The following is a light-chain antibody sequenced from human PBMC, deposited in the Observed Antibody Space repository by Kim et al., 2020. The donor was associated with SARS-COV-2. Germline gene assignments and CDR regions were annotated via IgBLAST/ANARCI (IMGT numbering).Light chain of an antibody. V-gene: IGKV1-39*01. CDR2: AAS. J-gene: IGKJ2*01. CDR1: QSITKY. Sequence: STSVGDRVTITCRASQSITKYLNWYQHEPGKAPKLLIYAASTLQRGVPSRFSGSGSETEFTLTISSLQVEDFVTYYCQQSYKAPYTFGQGTKLEIK. CDR3: QQSYKAPYT.